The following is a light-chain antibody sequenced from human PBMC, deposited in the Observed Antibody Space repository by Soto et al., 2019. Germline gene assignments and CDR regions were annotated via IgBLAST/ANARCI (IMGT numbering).Light chain of an antibody. V-gene: IGLV2-14*03. CDR1: SSDVGAYNF. CDR2: DVS. Sequence: QSALTQSASVSGSPGLSITISCTGTSSDVGAYNFVSWYQQHPDKAPKLMIFDVSNRPSGVSNRFSGSKSGNTASLTISGLQSEDEAEYYCGSYTTSSNYVFGTGTKVTVL. CDR3: GSYTTSSNYV. J-gene: IGLJ1*01.